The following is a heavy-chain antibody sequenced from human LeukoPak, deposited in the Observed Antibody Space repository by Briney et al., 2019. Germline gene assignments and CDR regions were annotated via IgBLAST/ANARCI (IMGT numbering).Heavy chain of an antibody. V-gene: IGHV1-2*02. J-gene: IGHJ4*02. D-gene: IGHD3-3*01. CDR2: INPNSGGT. CDR1: GYLFTSYV. Sequence: GASVKVSCKTVGYLFTSYVLDWVRQAPGQGLEWMGWINPNSGGTNYAQKFQGRVTMTRDTSISTAYMELSRLRSDDTAVYYCAMCLSGYYLGFDYWGQGTLVTVSS. CDR3: AMCLSGYYLGFDY.